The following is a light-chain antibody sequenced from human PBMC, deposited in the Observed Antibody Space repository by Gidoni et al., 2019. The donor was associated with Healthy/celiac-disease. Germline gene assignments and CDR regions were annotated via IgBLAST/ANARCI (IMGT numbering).Light chain of an antibody. CDR3: HQSYSTLLLT. CDR1: QSISSY. Sequence: DIQMTQSPSSLSASVGDRVTITCRASQSISSYLNCYQQKPGKAPKLLIYASSSLQSGVPSSFSGSGSGTDFTLTIISLQPEDFATDYCHQSYSTLLLTFGGGTKVEIK. J-gene: IGKJ4*01. V-gene: IGKV1-39*01. CDR2: ASS.